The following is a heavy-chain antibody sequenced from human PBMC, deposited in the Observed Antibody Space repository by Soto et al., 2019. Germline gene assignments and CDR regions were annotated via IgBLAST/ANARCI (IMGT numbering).Heavy chain of an antibody. CDR1: GGSISSGGYY. CDR2: IYYSGST. CDR3: AREDSSGYCGYFQH. V-gene: IGHV4-31*03. D-gene: IGHD3-22*01. J-gene: IGHJ1*01. Sequence: QVQLQESGPGLVKPSQTLSLTCTVSGGSISSGGYYWSWIRQHPGKGLEWIGYIYYSGSTYYNPSLKSRFTISVDTSKNQFTLKLSSVTAADTPVYYCAREDSSGYCGYFQHWGQGTLVTVSS.